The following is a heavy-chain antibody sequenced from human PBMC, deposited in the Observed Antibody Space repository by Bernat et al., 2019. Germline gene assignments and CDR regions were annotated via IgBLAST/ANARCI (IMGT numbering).Heavy chain of an antibody. D-gene: IGHD3-16*02. CDR3: AKANIYDYVRGSYQYPLGDH. CDR2: ISGGGGST. V-gene: IGHV3-23*01. CDR1: GFTFSSYA. J-gene: IGHJ4*02. Sequence: EVQLLESGGGLVQPGGSLRLSCAASGFTFSSYAMSWVRQAPGKGLEWVSPISGGGGSTYYADSVKGRFTISRDNSKNTLYLQMNSLRSEDTAVYYCAKANIYDYVRGSYQYPLGDHWGQGTLVTVSS.